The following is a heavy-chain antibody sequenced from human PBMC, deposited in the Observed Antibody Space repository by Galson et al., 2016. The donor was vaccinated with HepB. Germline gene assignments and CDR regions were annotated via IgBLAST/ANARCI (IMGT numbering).Heavy chain of an antibody. V-gene: IGHV3-23*01. CDR3: GKHGGFDY. CDR2: ITRSGDAT. D-gene: IGHD3-16*01. Sequence: SLRLSCAASGFSFSNSSMSWVRQAPGRGLEWVSVITRSGDATHYADFVKGRFTISRDNSKNTLYLYMNNLTAGDTAIYYCGKHGGFDYWGQGALVTVSS. CDR1: GFSFSNSS. J-gene: IGHJ4*02.